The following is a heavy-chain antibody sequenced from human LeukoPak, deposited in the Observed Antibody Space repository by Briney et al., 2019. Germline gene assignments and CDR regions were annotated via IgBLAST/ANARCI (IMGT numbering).Heavy chain of an antibody. V-gene: IGHV3-9*03. J-gene: IGHJ4*02. CDR1: GFTFDDYA. D-gene: IGHD2-2*01. CDR2: ISWNSGSI. CDR3: AKAEYCSSTSCYLAFDY. Sequence: GRSLRLSCAASGFTFDDYAMHWVRQAPGKGLEWVSGISWNSGSIGYADSVKGRFTTSRDNAKNSLYLQMNSLRAEDMALYYCAKAEYCSSTSCYLAFDYWGQGTLVTVSS.